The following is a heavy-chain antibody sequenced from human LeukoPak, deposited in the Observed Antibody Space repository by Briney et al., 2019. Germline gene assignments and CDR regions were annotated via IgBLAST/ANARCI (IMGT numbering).Heavy chain of an antibody. J-gene: IGHJ6*02. Sequence: GGSLRLSCAASGFTFSSYGMHWVRQAPGKGLEWVAVIWYDGSNKYYADSVKGRFTISRDNSKNTLYLQMNSLRAEDTAVYYCARDWSFGRYNWNDYYYGMDVWGQGTTVTVSS. D-gene: IGHD1-20*01. CDR2: IWYDGSNK. CDR1: GFTFSSYG. CDR3: ARDWSFGRYNWNDYYYGMDV. V-gene: IGHV3-33*01.